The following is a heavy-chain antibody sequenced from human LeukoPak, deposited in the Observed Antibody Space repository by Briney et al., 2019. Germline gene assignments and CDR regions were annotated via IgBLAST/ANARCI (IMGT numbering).Heavy chain of an antibody. J-gene: IGHJ4*02. CDR2: ISGSGGST. CDR3: AKDYYDSSGYYSPRDFDY. V-gene: IGHV3-23*01. Sequence: GGSLRLSCAASGFTFSSYAMSWVRQAPGKGLEWVSAISGSGGSTYYADSVKGRFTISRDNSKNTLYLQMNSLRAEDTAVYYCAKDYYDSSGYYSPRDFDYWGQGTLVTVSS. D-gene: IGHD3-22*01. CDR1: GFTFSSYA.